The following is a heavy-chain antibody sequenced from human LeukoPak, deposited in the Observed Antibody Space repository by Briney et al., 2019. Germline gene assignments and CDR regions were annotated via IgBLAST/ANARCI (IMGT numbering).Heavy chain of an antibody. V-gene: IGHV3-48*03. CDR3: ARGPYGGYVDY. D-gene: IGHD4/OR15-4a*01. Sequence: GGSLRLSCAASGFTFSSYEMNWVRQAPGKGLEWIPYISSSVSSGSSIYYADSVKGRFTISRDNAKNSLYLQMNSLRAEDTAVYYCARGPYGGYVDYWGQGTLVTVSS. J-gene: IGHJ4*02. CDR1: GFTFSSYE. CDR2: ISSSVSSGSSI.